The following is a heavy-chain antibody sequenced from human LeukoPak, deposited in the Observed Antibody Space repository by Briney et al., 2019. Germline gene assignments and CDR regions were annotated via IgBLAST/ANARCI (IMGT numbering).Heavy chain of an antibody. V-gene: IGHV3-21*01. CDR2: ISSDSSDSYI. CDR3: ARGHQLLRE. CDR1: GFIFSNYN. J-gene: IGHJ4*02. D-gene: IGHD2-2*01. Sequence: GGSLRLSCAASGFIFSNYNMNWVRQAPGKGLEWVSSISSDSSDSYIYYADSVKGRFTISRDNAKNSLYLQMNSLRVEDTALYYCARGHQLLREWGQGTLVTVSS.